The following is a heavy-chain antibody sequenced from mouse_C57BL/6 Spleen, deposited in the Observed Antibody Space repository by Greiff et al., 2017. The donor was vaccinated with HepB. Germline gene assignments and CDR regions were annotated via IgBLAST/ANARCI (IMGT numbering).Heavy chain of an antibody. D-gene: IGHD3-1*01. J-gene: IGHJ2*01. CDR2: INYDGSST. CDR3: ARDRGIQRVFDY. Sequence: EVKLVESEGGLVQPGRSMKLSCTASGFTFSDYYMAWVRQVPEKGLEWVANINYDGSSTYYLDSLKSRFIISRDNAKNILYLQMSSLKSEDTATYYCARDRGIQRVFDYWGQGTTLTVSS. CDR1: GFTFSDYY. V-gene: IGHV5-16*01.